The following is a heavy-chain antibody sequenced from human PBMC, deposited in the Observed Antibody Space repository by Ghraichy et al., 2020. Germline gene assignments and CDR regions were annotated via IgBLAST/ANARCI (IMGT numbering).Heavy chain of an antibody. CDR1: GFTFSQYA. CDR3: AKDPVGYYYGMDV. CDR2: LGISGYST. J-gene: IGHJ6*02. Sequence: LSLTCALSGFTFSQYAMSWVRQAPGKGLEWVSSLGISGYSTYYADSVKGRFTISRDTSKNTLYLQMNSLTAEDAAVYYCAKDPVGYYYGMDVWGQGTTVTVSS. D-gene: IGHD2-15*01. V-gene: IGHV3-23*01.